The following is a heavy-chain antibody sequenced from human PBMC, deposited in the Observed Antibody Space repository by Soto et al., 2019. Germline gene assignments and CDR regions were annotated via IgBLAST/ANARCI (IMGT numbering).Heavy chain of an antibody. J-gene: IGHJ4*02. D-gene: IGHD5-12*01. CDR3: ARGSYGVYELDH. V-gene: IGHV1-46*01. CDR2: INPSGGSP. Sequence: QVQLVQSGAEVKKPGASVKVSCETSGYTFTNYYIHWVRQAPGQGLEWMGVINPSGGSPTYAQRFQGRVSMTGDTSTSTVSVELSSLRSEDTAVFFCARGSYGVYELDHWGQGTLVTVSS. CDR1: GYTFTNYY.